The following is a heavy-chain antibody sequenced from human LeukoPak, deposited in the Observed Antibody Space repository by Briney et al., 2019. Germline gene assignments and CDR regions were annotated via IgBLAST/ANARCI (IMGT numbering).Heavy chain of an antibody. D-gene: IGHD4-17*01. V-gene: IGHV3-23*01. J-gene: IGHJ4*02. CDR1: GFTFSIYD. Sequence: PGGSLRLSCAASGFTFSIYDMSWVRQAPGKGLECVSAIKRGVGSTYYADSVKGRFTVSRDNSKNTLYLQMDNLRADDTAVYYCAKKGQADDYGKPDWGQGTLVTVSS. CDR3: AKKGQADDYGKPD. CDR2: IKRGVGST.